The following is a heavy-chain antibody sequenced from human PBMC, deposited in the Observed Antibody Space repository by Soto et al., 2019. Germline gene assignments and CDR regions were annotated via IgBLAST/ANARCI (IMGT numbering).Heavy chain of an antibody. CDR1: GGSISSYY. V-gene: IGHV4-59*01. CDR2: IYYSGST. CDR3: ASGFISSVGYFDY. D-gene: IGHD2-2*03. Sequence: PSETLSLTCTVSGGSISSYYWSWIRQPPGKGLEWIGYIYYSGSTNYNPSLKSRVTISVDTSKNQFSLKLSSVTAADTAEYYCASGFISSVGYFDYWGQGTLVTVSS. J-gene: IGHJ4*02.